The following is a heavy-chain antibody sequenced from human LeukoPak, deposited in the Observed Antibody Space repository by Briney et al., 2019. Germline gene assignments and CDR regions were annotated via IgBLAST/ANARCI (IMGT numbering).Heavy chain of an antibody. D-gene: IGHD2-2*01. CDR3: ASAVVVYGMDV. CDR2: ISSSSSTI. Sequence: GGSLRLSCAASGFTFSSYSMNWVRQAPGKGLEWVSYISSSSSTIYYADSVKGRFTISRDNAKNSLYLQMNSLRAEDTAVYYCASAVVVYGMDVWGQGTTVTVSS. V-gene: IGHV3-48*01. CDR1: GFTFSSYS. J-gene: IGHJ6*02.